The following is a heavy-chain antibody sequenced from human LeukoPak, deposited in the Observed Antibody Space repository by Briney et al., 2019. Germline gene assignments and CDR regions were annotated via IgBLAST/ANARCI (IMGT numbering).Heavy chain of an antibody. Sequence: GGSLRLSCVVSGFTFSNFAMTWVRQTPEMGLEWVATIDGYSGRTWYADSVGGRFTISRDNSKDTLYLGMDSLRAADTAEYYGPKNGVVRVQNSYGHLDVWGKGTTVSVSS. CDR3: PKNGVVRVQNSYGHLDV. D-gene: IGHD2-21*01. J-gene: IGHJ6*04. CDR1: GFTFSNFA. V-gene: IGHV3-23*01. CDR2: IDGYSGRT.